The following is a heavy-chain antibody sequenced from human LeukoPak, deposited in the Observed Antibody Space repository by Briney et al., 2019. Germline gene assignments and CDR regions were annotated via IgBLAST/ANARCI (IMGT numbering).Heavy chain of an antibody. J-gene: IGHJ5*02. CDR3: ARVVFSSGWYFRWFDP. Sequence: PGGSLRLSCAASGFTFDDYGMSWVRQGPGKGLEWVSAISGSGGSTYYADSVKGRFTISRDNSKNTLYLQMNSLRAEDTAVYYCARVVFSSGWYFRWFDPWGQGTLVTVSS. D-gene: IGHD6-19*01. CDR2: ISGSGGST. CDR1: GFTFDDYG. V-gene: IGHV3-23*01.